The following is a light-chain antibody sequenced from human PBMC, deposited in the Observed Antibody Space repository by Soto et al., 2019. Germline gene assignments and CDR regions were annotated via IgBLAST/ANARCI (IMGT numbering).Light chain of an antibody. V-gene: IGLV2-14*01. Sequence: QSVLTQPPSASGSPGQSVTISCTGTSSDVGGYNYVSWYQQHPGKAPKLMIYEVIKRPSGVPDRFSGSKSGNTASLTISGLQAEDEADYYCSSYTSSSTLYVFGTGTKVTVL. CDR1: SSDVGGYNY. CDR2: EVI. J-gene: IGLJ1*01. CDR3: SSYTSSSTLYV.